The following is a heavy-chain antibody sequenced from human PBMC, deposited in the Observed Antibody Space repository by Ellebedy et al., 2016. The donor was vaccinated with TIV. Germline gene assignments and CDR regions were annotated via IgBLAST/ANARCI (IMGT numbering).Heavy chain of an antibody. D-gene: IGHD1-26*01. CDR2: IYYSGST. Sequence: SETLSLTXTVSGGSISSYYWSWIRQPPGKGLEWIGYIYYSGSTNYNPSLKSRVTISVDTSKNRFSLKLNSVTAADTAVYYCARHGSRNSPFDYWGQGTLVTVSS. CDR1: GGSISSYY. J-gene: IGHJ4*02. CDR3: ARHGSRNSPFDY. V-gene: IGHV4-59*08.